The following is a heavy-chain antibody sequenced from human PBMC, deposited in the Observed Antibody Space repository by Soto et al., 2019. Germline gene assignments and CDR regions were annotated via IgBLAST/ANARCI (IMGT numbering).Heavy chain of an antibody. J-gene: IGHJ4*02. V-gene: IGHV3-11*01. CDR1: GFTFSDYY. CDR2: ISSSGSTI. Sequence: LRLSCAASGFTFSDYYMSWIRQAPGKGLEWVSYISSSGSTIYYADSVKRRFTISRDNAKNSLYLQMNSLRAEDTAVYYCARVRITMIVVVPRTFDYWGQGTLVTVSS. D-gene: IGHD3-22*01. CDR3: ARVRITMIVVVPRTFDY.